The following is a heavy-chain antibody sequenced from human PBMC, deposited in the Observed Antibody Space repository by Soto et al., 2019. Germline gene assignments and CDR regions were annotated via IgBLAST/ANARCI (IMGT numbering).Heavy chain of an antibody. CDR2: IYYSGST. Sequence: PSETLSLTCTVSGGSISSSDYYWGWIRQPPGKGLEWIGNIYYSGSTNYNPSLKSRVTISVDTSKNQFSLKLSSVTAADTAVYYCARAYDYSSNWFDPWGQGTLVTAPQ. CDR1: GGSISSSDYY. CDR3: ARAYDYSSNWFDP. J-gene: IGHJ5*02. D-gene: IGHD4-4*01. V-gene: IGHV4-39*07.